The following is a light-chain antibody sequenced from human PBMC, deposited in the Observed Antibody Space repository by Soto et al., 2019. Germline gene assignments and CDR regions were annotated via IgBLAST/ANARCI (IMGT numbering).Light chain of an antibody. CDR2: SAS. J-gene: IGKJ2*01. CDR1: QGIRDA. V-gene: IGKV1-17*01. Sequence: DIQMTQSPSSLSASVGDRVTNTCRASQGIRDALGWYQQKPGKVPKRLIYSASSLQNGVPSRFSGSGSETVFTLTISSLQPEDFATYFCVQHSDYPFTFGQGTRLEI. CDR3: VQHSDYPFT.